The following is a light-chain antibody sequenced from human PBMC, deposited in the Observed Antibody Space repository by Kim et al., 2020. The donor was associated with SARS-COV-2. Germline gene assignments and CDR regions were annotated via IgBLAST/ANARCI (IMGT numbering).Light chain of an antibody. J-gene: IGKJ1*01. CDR1: QRVSSSY. CDR3: QQYGSSPRT. V-gene: IGKV3-20*01. Sequence: SPGERATLSCRASQRVSSSYLAWYQQKPGQAPRLLIYGASSRATGIPDRFSGSGSGTDFTLTISRLEPEDFAVYYCQQYGSSPRTFGQGTKVDI. CDR2: GAS.